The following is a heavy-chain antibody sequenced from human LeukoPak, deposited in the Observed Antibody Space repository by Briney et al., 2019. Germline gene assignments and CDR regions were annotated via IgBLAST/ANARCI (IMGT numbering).Heavy chain of an antibody. Sequence: KPGGSLRLSCAASGFDFTAYTMHWVRQAPGKGLEWVSSISGSGAYIYHADSMRGRFDISRDNAKNSLYLQMNSLRADDTAIYYCAGMPHYGDLNYSFDYWGQGTLVTVSS. CDR1: GFDFTAYT. CDR2: ISGSGAYI. CDR3: AGMPHYGDLNYSFDY. J-gene: IGHJ4*02. V-gene: IGHV3-21*01. D-gene: IGHD4-17*01.